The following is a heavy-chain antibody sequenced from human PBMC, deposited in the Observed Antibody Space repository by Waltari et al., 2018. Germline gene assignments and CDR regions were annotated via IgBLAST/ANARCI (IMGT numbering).Heavy chain of an antibody. V-gene: IGHV1-3*01. D-gene: IGHD6-19*01. CDR1: GYTFTSYA. Sequence: QVQLVQSGAEVKKPGASVKVSCKASGYTFTSYAMHWVRQAPGKRLEWMGWINAGNGNTKDSQKFQGRVTITRDTSAGTAYMELSSLRSEDTAVYYCAREGRIAVAGRGFDYWGQGTLVTVSS. CDR2: INAGNGNT. CDR3: AREGRIAVAGRGFDY. J-gene: IGHJ4*02.